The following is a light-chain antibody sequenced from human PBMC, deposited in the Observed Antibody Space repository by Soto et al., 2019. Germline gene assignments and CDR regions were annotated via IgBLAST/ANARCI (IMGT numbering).Light chain of an antibody. CDR2: GAS. CDR3: QHYNNWPPWT. Sequence: EIVMTQSPATLSVSPGERATPSCRASQSVSSNLAWYQQKPGQAPRLLIYGASTRATGIPARFIGSGSGTEFPLTISSLQSEDFAVYYCQHYNNWPPWTFGQGTKVDIK. V-gene: IGKV3-15*01. CDR1: QSVSSN. J-gene: IGKJ1*01.